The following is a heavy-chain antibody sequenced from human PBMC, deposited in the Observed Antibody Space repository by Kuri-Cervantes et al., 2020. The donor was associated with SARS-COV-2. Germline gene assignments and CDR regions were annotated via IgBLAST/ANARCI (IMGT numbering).Heavy chain of an antibody. CDR1: GYSIRNGYY. CDR2: IYYSGST. V-gene: IGHV4-38-2*02. Sequence: GSLRLSCAVSGYSIRNGYYWGCIRQPPGKGLEWIGYIYYSGSTNYNPSLKSRVTISVDTSKNQFSLKLSSVTAADTAVYYCARDPNANHNNWFDPWGQGTLVTVSS. CDR3: ARDPNANHNNWFDP. D-gene: IGHD4/OR15-4a*01. J-gene: IGHJ5*02.